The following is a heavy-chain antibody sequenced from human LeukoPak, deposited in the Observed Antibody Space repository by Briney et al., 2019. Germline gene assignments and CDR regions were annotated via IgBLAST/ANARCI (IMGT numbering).Heavy chain of an antibody. CDR1: GGTFSSYA. CDR2: VIPIFGTA. V-gene: IGHV1-69*13. D-gene: IGHD6-19*01. J-gene: IGHJ5*02. CDR3: ARDPLYSSGWYYFGPRGYNWFDP. Sequence: SVKVSCKASGGTFSSYAISWVRQAPGQGLEWMGGVIPIFGTANYAQKFQGRVTITADESTSTAYMELSSLRSEDTAVYYCARDPLYSSGWYYFGPRGYNWFDPWGQGTLVTVSS.